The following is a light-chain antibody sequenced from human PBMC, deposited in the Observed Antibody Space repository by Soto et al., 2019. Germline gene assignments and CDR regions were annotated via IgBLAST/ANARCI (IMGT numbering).Light chain of an antibody. Sequence: SYELTQSPSVSVAPGQTARITCGGNNIGTKSVHWYQQKPGQAPVLVVYVNSDRPSDIPERVSGSNSGNTATLTLGRVEAGDEADYYCQVWDSSSDHVVFGGGTKLTVL. V-gene: IGLV3-21*02. J-gene: IGLJ2*01. CDR2: VNS. CDR3: QVWDSSSDHVV. CDR1: NIGTKS.